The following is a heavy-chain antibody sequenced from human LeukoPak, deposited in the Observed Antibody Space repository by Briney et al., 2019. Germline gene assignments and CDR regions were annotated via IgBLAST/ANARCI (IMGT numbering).Heavy chain of an antibody. J-gene: IGHJ4*02. CDR2: IYTSGST. D-gene: IGHD4-11*01. CDR3: ASTVTTTSRKIFDY. V-gene: IGHV4-4*07. Sequence: SETLSLTCTVSGGSISSYYWSWIRQPAGKGLEWIGRIYTSGSTNYNPSLKSRVTMSVDTSKNQFSLKLSPVTAADTAVYYCASTVTTTSRKIFDYWGQGTLVTVSS. CDR1: GGSISSYY.